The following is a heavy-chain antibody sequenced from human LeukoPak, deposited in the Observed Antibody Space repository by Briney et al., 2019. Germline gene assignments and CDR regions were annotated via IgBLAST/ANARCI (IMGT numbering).Heavy chain of an antibody. CDR3: ARVRYGQAGFDY. CDR1: GGSISSYD. CDR2: IYHSGTT. V-gene: IGHV4-59*01. Sequence: SETLSLTSTVSGGSISSYDWSWIRQSPGKGLEWIGYIYHSGTTNYNPSLKSQVTISADRSKNQFSLKLTSVTAADTAVYYCARVRYGQAGFDYWGQGTLVTVSS. J-gene: IGHJ4*02. D-gene: IGHD5-18*01.